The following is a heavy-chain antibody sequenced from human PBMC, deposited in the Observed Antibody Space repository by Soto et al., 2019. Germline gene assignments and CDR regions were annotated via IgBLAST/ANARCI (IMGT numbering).Heavy chain of an antibody. J-gene: IGHJ5*02. CDR2: IYYSGST. CDR1: GVSISSGVYY. CDR3: AVEDCSGGSCYGLGFDP. Sequence: PSETLSLTCTVSGVSISSGVYYWSWIRQHPGKGLEWIGYIYYSGSTYYNPSLKSRVTISVDTSKNQFSLKLSSVTAADTAVYYCAVEDCSGGSCYGLGFDPWGQGTLVTVSS. V-gene: IGHV4-31*03. D-gene: IGHD2-15*01.